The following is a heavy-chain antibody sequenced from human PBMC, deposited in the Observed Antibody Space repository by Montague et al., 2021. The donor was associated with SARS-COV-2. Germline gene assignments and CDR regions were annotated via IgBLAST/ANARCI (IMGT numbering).Heavy chain of an antibody. CDR3: VYRDYYYYYGMDV. Sequence: SETLSLTCAVSGGSISSSNWWSWVRQPPGKGLEWIGEIYHSGSTNYNPSLKSRVTISVDKSKNQFSLKLSSVTAADTAVYYCVYRDYYYYYGMDVWGQGTTVTVPS. D-gene: IGHD5-12*01. J-gene: IGHJ6*02. CDR2: IYHSGST. V-gene: IGHV4-4*02. CDR1: GGSISSSNW.